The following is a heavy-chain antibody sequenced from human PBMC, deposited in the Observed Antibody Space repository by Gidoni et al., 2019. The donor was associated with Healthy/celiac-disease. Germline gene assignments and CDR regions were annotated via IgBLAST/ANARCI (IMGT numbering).Heavy chain of an antibody. J-gene: IGHJ2*01. CDR3: ARDRRIVVRGYFDL. CDR2: IYYSGST. D-gene: IGHD2-2*01. CDR1: GCPISSYY. V-gene: IGHV4-59*01. Sequence: QVQLQESGPGLVKPSETLSPTCTVSGCPISSYYWSWIRQPPGKGLEWIGYIYYSGSTNYNPSLKSRVTISVDTSKNQFSLKLSSVTAADTAVYYCARDRRIVVRGYFDLWGRGTLVTVSS.